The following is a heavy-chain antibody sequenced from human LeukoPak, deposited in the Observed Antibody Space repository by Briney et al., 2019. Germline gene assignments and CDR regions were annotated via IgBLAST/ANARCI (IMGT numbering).Heavy chain of an antibody. CDR1: GGSFSGYY. J-gene: IGHJ4*02. V-gene: IGHV4-34*01. D-gene: IGHD3-22*01. Sequence: SETLSLTCAVYGGSFSGYYWSWIRQPPGKGLEWIGEINHSGSTKYNPSLKSRVTISVDTSKNQFSLKLSSVTAADTAVYYCARVWGGHYYYDSSGYENFSFDYWGQGTLVTVSS. CDR2: INHSGST. CDR3: ARVWGGHYYYDSSGYENFSFDY.